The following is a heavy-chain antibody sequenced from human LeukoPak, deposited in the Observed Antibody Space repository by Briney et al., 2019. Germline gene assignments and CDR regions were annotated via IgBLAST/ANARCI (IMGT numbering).Heavy chain of an antibody. CDR3: ARDLGEAGYSYGFVSRWFDP. Sequence: PSETLSLTCTVSGYSISSGYYWGWIRQPPGKGLEWIGRIYTSGSTNYNPSLKSRVTMSVDTSKNQFSLKLSSVTAADTAVYYCARDLGEAGYSYGFVSRWFDPWGQGTLVTVSS. CDR1: GYSISSGYY. CDR2: IYTSGST. V-gene: IGHV4-38-2*02. D-gene: IGHD5-18*01. J-gene: IGHJ5*02.